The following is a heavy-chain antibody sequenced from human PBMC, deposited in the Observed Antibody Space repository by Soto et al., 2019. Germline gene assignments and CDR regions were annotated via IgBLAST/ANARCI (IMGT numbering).Heavy chain of an antibody. V-gene: IGHV3-23*01. CDR2: ISGSGGST. J-gene: IGHJ4*02. CDR1: GFTFSSYA. CDR3: AKMGNWNFDY. Sequence: LRLSCAASGFTFSSYAMSGVRQAPGKGLDWVSAISGSGGSTYYADSVKGRFTISRDNSKNTLYLQMNSLRAEDTAVYYCAKMGNWNFDYWGQGTLVTAPQ. D-gene: IGHD1-1*01.